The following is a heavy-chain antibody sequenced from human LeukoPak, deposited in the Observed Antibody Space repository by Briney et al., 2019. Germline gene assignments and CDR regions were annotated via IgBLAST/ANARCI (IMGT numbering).Heavy chain of an antibody. D-gene: IGHD2/OR15-2a*01. J-gene: IGHJ4*02. Sequence: ASVKVSCKASGYTFTSYGISWVRQAPGQGLEWMGGIIPIFGTANYAQKFQGRVTITTDESTSTAYMELSSLRSEDTAVYYCARGFYGGYQYYFDYWGQGTLVTVSS. CDR3: ARGFYGGYQYYFDY. CDR1: GYTFTSYG. V-gene: IGHV1-69*05. CDR2: IIPIFGTA.